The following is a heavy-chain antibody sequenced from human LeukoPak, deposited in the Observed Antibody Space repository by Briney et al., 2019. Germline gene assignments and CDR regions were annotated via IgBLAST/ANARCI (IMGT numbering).Heavy chain of an antibody. J-gene: IGHJ4*02. D-gene: IGHD6-6*01. V-gene: IGHV4-34*01. CDR2: INHSGST. CDR1: GSSFSGYY. CDR3: AREPGWTIAARPFDY. Sequence: PSETLSLTCGVYGSSFSGYYWSWIRQPPGKGLEWIGEINHSGSTNYNASLKSRVTISVDTSRKQLSLKLSSVTAADSAMYYCAREPGWTIAARPFDYCGQGTLVTVPS.